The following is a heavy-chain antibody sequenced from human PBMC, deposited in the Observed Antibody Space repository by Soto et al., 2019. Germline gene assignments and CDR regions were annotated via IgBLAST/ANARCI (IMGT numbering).Heavy chain of an antibody. Sequence: EVQLVESGVGLVPPGGSLRLSCAASGFTFSTYSMNWVRQAPGKGLEWVSFISSTGETTYYADSVKGRLTISRDNAKNSLFLQMNSLTAEDTAVYYCARDVRLPDYWGQGTLVTVSS. D-gene: IGHD3-10*02. CDR2: ISSTGETT. CDR3: ARDVRLPDY. CDR1: GFTFSTYS. V-gene: IGHV3-48*01. J-gene: IGHJ4*02.